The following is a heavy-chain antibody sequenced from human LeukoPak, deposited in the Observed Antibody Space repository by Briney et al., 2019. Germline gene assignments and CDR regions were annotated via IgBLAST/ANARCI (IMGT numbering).Heavy chain of an antibody. D-gene: IGHD3-22*01. CDR3: AIGSPMTRRFFDY. CDR1: GFTVSSNY. J-gene: IGHJ4*02. Sequence: GGSLRLSCAASGFTVSSNYMSWVRQAPGKGLEWVSGIYSGGSSDYADSVKDRFTISRDNSKNTLYPQMNSLRAEDTAVYYCAIGSPMTRRFFDYWGQGTLVTVSS. CDR2: IYSGGSS. V-gene: IGHV3-66*01.